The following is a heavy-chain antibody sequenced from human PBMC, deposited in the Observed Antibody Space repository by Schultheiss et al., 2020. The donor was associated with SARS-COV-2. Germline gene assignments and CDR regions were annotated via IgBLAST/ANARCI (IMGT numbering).Heavy chain of an antibody. CDR2: ISSSSSYI. CDR3: ARDRNHGGMDV. J-gene: IGHJ6*02. D-gene: IGHD1-14*01. Sequence: ESLKISCAASGFTFSSYSMNWVRQAPGKGLEWVSSISSSSSYIYYADSVKGRFTISRDNAKNSLYLQMNSLRAEDTAVYYCARDRNHGGMDVWGQGTTVTVSS. CDR1: GFTFSSYS. V-gene: IGHV3-21*01.